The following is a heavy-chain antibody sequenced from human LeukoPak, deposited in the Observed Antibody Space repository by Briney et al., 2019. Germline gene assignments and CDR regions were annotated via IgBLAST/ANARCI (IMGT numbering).Heavy chain of an antibody. Sequence: PGGSLRLSCAASGFTFSSYGMHWVRQAPGKGLEWVAVISYDGSNKYYADSVKGRFTISRDNSKNTLYLQMNSLRAEDTAVYYCAKDLGGYSSGWYGRFDYWGQGTLVTVSS. D-gene: IGHD6-19*01. CDR3: AKDLGGYSSGWYGRFDY. J-gene: IGHJ4*02. CDR1: GFTFSSYG. CDR2: ISYDGSNK. V-gene: IGHV3-30*18.